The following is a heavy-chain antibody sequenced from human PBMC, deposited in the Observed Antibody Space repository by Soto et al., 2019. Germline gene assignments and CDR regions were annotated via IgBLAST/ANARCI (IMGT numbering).Heavy chain of an antibody. J-gene: IGHJ2*01. CDR2: ISINSWTI. Sequence: EVQLVESGGGLVQPGGSLRLSCAASGFTFSSYSMNWVRQAPGKGLECVSYISINSWTIYYPDSVQGRFTISRDNAKSSLHLQMDSLRDEDTAVYYCARGPSAAAPLSDWYFDLWGRGTLVTVSS. CDR3: ARGPSAAAPLSDWYFDL. D-gene: IGHD2-2*01. V-gene: IGHV3-48*02. CDR1: GFTFSSYS.